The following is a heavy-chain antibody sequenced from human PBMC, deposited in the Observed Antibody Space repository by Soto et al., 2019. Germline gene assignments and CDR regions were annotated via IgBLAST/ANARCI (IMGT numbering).Heavy chain of an antibody. D-gene: IGHD3-16*02. J-gene: IGHJ5*02. V-gene: IGHV4-30-4*01. CDR2: IYYSGST. Sequence: SETLSLTCTVSGGSISSGDYYWSWIRQPPGKGLEWIGYIYYSGSTYYNASLKSRVTISVDASKNQFSLKLSSVTAADTAVYYCARGPAGGLSPFDPWGQGILVTVSS. CDR3: ARGPAGGLSPFDP. CDR1: GGSISSGDYY.